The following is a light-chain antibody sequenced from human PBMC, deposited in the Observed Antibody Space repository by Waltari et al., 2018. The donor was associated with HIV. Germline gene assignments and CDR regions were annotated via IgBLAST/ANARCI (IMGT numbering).Light chain of an antibody. J-gene: IGLJ2*01. CDR3: QAWDDSIAI. CDR1: KVGEKY. Sequence: SCEVTQPHSVSVSPAQTADVTCFGDKVGEKYTYWYQQRPGQSPVLVIYEDNKRPSGIPERFSGSNSGNAATLTISGTQAVDEADYYCQAWDDSIAIFGGGTKLTVL. CDR2: EDN. V-gene: IGLV3-1*01.